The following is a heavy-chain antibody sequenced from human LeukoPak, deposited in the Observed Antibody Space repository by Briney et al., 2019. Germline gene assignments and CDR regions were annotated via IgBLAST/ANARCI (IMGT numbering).Heavy chain of an antibody. CDR2: IRPEGTTT. Sequence: GGSLRLSCAASGFTFSTYWMHWVRQAPGKGLVWVARIRPEGTTTAYADSVKGRFTISRDNATNTLFLQMNSLSAEDTAVYYCARDLDWILFDYWGQGTLVTVSS. D-gene: IGHD3-9*01. CDR3: ARDLDWILFDY. J-gene: IGHJ4*02. CDR1: GFTFSTYW. V-gene: IGHV3-74*03.